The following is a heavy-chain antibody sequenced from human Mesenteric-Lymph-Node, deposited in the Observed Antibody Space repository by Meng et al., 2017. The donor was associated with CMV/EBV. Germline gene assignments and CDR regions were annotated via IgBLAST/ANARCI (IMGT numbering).Heavy chain of an antibody. CDR2: INYGGST. V-gene: IGHV4-38-2*01. CDR1: GYSITGGYF. Sequence: SETLSLTCSVSGYSITGGYFWGWIRQPPGKGLEWIGYINYGGSTYYNSSLKSRVTISLNTSKNQFSLKLSSVTAADTAVYYCASFDFWSGYYRRDYWGQGTLVTVSS. CDR3: ASFDFWSGYYRRDY. J-gene: IGHJ4*02. D-gene: IGHD3-3*01.